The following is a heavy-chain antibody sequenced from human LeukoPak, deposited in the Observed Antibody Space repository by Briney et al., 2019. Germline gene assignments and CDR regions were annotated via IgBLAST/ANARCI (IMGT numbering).Heavy chain of an antibody. CDR2: IYTSGST. J-gene: IGHJ6*03. Sequence: PSETLSLTCTVSGGSISSYYWSWIRQPPGKGLGWIGYIYTSGSTNYNPSLKSRVTISVDTSKNQFSLKQSSVTAADTAVYYWARLGYDFWSGYLYYYYYYMDVWGKGTTVTVSS. V-gene: IGHV4-4*09. CDR1: GGSISSYY. CDR3: ARLGYDFWSGYLYYYYYYMDV. D-gene: IGHD3-3*01.